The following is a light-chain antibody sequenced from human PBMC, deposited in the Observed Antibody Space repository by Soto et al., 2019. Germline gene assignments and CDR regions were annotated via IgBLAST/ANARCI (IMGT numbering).Light chain of an antibody. CDR2: GAS. CDR3: QQYDSWPRT. V-gene: IGKV3-20*01. Sequence: EIVLTQSPGTLSLSPGEGATLSCWASQSVSNNYLAWYQQKPGQAPRLLIYGASNRATGIPDRFSGSGSGTEFFLTISSLQSEDFAVYHCQQYDSWPRTFGQGTKVDIK. CDR1: QSVSNNY. J-gene: IGKJ1*01.